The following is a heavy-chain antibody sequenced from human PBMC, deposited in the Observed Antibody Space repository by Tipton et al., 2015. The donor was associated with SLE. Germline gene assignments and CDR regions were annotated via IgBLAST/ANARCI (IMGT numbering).Heavy chain of an antibody. CDR1: GGSFSGYY. D-gene: IGHD4-17*01. V-gene: IGHV4-34*01. J-gene: IGHJ3*02. CDR2: INHSGST. CDR3: ARDRPRLRFKSGAFDI. Sequence: TLSLTCAVYGGSFSGYYWSWIRQPPGKGLEWIGEINHSGSTNYNPSLKSRVTISADTSKNQFSLKLSSVTAADTAVYYCARDRPRLRFKSGAFDIWGQGTMVTVSS.